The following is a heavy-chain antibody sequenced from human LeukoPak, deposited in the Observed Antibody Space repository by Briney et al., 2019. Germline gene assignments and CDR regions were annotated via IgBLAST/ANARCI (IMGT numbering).Heavy chain of an antibody. CDR1: GDSISSSNYY. CDR3: ARGVDYYGV. J-gene: IGHJ4*02. V-gene: IGHV4-39*07. CDR2: IHYGGSK. Sequence: SETLSLTCIVSGDSISSSNYYWGWIRQPPGKGLEWIGNIHYGGSKYYNPSLKSRVTISVDTSKNQFSLKLSSVTAADTAVYYCARGVDYYGVWGQGTLVTVSS. D-gene: IGHD3-10*01.